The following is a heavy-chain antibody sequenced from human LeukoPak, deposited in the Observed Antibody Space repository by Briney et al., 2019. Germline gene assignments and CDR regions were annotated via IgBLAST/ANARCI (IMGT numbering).Heavy chain of an antibody. CDR3: AREVGTSEFDY. J-gene: IGHJ4*02. Sequence: SETLSLTCTVSGGSISSYYWSWIRQPPGKGLEWIGYIYYSGSTNYNPSLKSRVTISVDTSKNQFSPKLSSVTAADTAVYYCAREVGTSEFDYWGQGTLVTVSS. CDR2: IYYSGST. D-gene: IGHD2-21*02. CDR1: GGSISSYY. V-gene: IGHV4-59*01.